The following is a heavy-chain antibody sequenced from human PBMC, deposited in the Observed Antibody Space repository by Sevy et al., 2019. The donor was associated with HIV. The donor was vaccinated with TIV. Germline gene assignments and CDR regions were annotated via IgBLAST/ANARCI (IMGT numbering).Heavy chain of an antibody. CDR2: ITSSSNTI. CDR1: GFRFRDYR. Sequence: GGSLRLSCAASGFRFRDYRMNWVRQAPGKGLEWVSYITSSSNTINYADSVKGRFTYSRDNGRNSLYLQINSLRHEDTAVYYCARDRGRGEVALDLWGQGTLVTVSS. CDR3: ARDRGRGEVALDL. V-gene: IGHV3-48*02. J-gene: IGHJ5*02. D-gene: IGHD3-10*01.